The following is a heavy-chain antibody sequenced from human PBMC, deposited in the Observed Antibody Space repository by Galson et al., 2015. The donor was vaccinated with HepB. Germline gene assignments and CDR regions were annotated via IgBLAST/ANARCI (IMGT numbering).Heavy chain of an antibody. CDR1: GFTFSSYA. V-gene: IGHV3-23*01. J-gene: IGHJ4*02. D-gene: IGHD6-13*01. Sequence: SLRLSCAASGFTFSSYAMSWVRQAPGKGLEWVSAISGSGGSTYYADSVKGRFTIARDNSKNTLYLQMNSLRAEDTAVYYCAKDSVILAAAPYYFDYWGQGTLVTVSS. CDR3: AKDSVILAAAPYYFDY. CDR2: ISGSGGST.